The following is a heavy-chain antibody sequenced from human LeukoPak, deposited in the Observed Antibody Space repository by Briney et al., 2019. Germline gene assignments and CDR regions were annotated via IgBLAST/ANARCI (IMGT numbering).Heavy chain of an antibody. CDR3: ARDAVMWGFDP. CDR1: GGSISSSRYY. CDR2: IYYSGST. D-gene: IGHD1-26*01. V-gene: IGHV4-61*01. J-gene: IGHJ5*02. Sequence: PSETLSLTCTVSGGSISSSRYYWGWIRQPPGKGLEWIGYIYYSGSTNYNPSLKSRVTISVDTSKNQFSLKLSSVTAADTAVYYCARDAVMWGFDPWGQGTLVTVSS.